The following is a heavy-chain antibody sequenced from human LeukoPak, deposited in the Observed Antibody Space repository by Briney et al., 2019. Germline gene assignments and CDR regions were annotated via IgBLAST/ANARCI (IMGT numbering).Heavy chain of an antibody. Sequence: GGSLRLSCAASGFTFSSYWMHWVRQAPGKGLVWVSRINTDGSSTSYADSVKGRFTISRDNAKNTLYLQMNSLRAEDTAVYYCARGPLGNYYYYYMDVWGKGTTVTVSS. CDR3: ARGPLGNYYYYYMDV. J-gene: IGHJ6*03. D-gene: IGHD1-14*01. V-gene: IGHV3-74*01. CDR1: GFTFSSYW. CDR2: INTDGSST.